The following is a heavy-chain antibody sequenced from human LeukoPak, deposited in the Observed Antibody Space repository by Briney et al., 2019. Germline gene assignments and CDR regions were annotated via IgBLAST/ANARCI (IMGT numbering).Heavy chain of an antibody. Sequence: GESLKISCRGSGYSFTTNWIGWVRQMPGKGLEWMGFIYPADSDTRYSPSFQGQATISADRSISTAYLQWSSLKASDTAMYYCASLALKYSNAFDYWGPGTLVTVSS. CDR3: ASLALKYSNAFDY. D-gene: IGHD5-18*01. CDR1: GYSFTTNW. CDR2: IYPADSDT. V-gene: IGHV5-51*01. J-gene: IGHJ4*02.